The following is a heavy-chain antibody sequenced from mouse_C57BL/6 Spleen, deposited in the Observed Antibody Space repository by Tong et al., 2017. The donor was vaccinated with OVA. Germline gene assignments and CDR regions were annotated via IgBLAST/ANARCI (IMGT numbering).Heavy chain of an antibody. CDR2: IWGDGST. Sequence: VQLQESGPGLVAPSQSLSITCTVSGFSLSRYSVHWVRQPPGKGLEWLGMIWGDGSTDYNSALKSRLSISKDNSKSQVFLKMNSLQTDDTARYYCARDYKYYFDYWGQGTTLTVSS. CDR1: GFSLSRYS. J-gene: IGHJ2*01. CDR3: ARDYKYYFDY. V-gene: IGHV2-6-4*01. D-gene: IGHD2-4*01.